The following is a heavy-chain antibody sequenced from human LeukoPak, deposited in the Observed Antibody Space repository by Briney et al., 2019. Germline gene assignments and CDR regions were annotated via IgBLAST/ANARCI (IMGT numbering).Heavy chain of an antibody. CDR3: ARDPRGDYGDYGFDY. J-gene: IGHJ4*02. CDR1: GFTFSSYG. Sequence: AGGSLRLSCAASGFTFSSYGMHWVRQAPGKGLEWVAVIWYDGSNKYYADSVKGRFTISRDNSKNTLYLQMNSLRAEDTAVYYCARDPRGDYGDYGFDYWGQGTLVTVSS. D-gene: IGHD4-17*01. V-gene: IGHV3-33*01. CDR2: IWYDGSNK.